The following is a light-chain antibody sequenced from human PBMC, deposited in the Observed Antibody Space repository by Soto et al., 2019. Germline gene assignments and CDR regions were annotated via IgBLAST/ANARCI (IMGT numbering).Light chain of an antibody. J-gene: IGKJ4*01. Sequence: VLTQSPGTLCLAGGERATRCCRASQSVSSSYLAWYQQQPGQAPRLLIYDTSSRATGIPDRFSGSGSGTDFTLTISRLEPEDSAVYSCQQYGSSPNTFGGGTKVDIK. CDR1: QSVSSSY. V-gene: IGKV3-20*01. CDR3: QQYGSSPNT. CDR2: DTS.